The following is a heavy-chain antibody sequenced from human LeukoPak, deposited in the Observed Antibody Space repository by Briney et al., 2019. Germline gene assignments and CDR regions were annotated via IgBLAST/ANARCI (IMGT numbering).Heavy chain of an antibody. CDR1: GYSSTNHG. V-gene: IGHV1-18*01. D-gene: IGHD6-13*01. Sequence: ASAKVSCKASGYSSTNHGISWVRQAPGQGLEWMGWIHIYRGNTNYAQKFQGRVTMTTDTSTSTVYMEVRGLRSDDTAMYYCARDVGITVADSFDPWGQGTLVTVSS. CDR2: IHIYRGNT. J-gene: IGHJ5*02. CDR3: ARDVGITVADSFDP.